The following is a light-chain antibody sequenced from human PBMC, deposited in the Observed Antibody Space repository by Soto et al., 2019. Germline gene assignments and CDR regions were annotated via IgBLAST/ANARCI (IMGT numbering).Light chain of an antibody. CDR2: KAS. CDR3: QQYNSYPT. V-gene: IGKV1-5*03. Sequence: DIQMTQSPSPLSASVGNRVTITCRASQGISSGLAWYQQKPGKAPKLLIYKASSLESGVPSRFSGSGSGTEFTLTISSLQPDDFATYYCQQYNSYPTFGQGTKVEIK. CDR1: QGISSG. J-gene: IGKJ1*01.